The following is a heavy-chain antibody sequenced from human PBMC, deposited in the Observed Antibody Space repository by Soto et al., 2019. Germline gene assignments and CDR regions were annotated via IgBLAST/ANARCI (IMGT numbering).Heavy chain of an antibody. V-gene: IGHV3-30*04. Sequence: QVQLVESGGGVVQPGRSLRLSCAASGFTFSSYAMHWVRQAPGKGLEWVAVISYDGRNNYYADSVKARFTSSRDKSKNTLYLEMSSLRDEDTAVYYCARAPTTLTTAYYFDYWGQGSLVTVSS. D-gene: IGHD4-17*01. CDR3: ARAPTTLTTAYYFDY. CDR2: ISYDGRNN. J-gene: IGHJ4*02. CDR1: GFTFSSYA.